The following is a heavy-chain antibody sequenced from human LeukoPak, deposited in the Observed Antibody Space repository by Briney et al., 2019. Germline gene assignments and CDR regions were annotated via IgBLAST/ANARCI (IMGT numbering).Heavy chain of an antibody. Sequence: GGSLRLSCAASGFTFSSYWMSCVRQAPGKGLDWVANINQDGSEKYYVDSVKGRFTISRDNAKNSLYLQMNSLRAEDTAVYYCAREGCSGGSCYHNWFDPWGQGTLITVSS. D-gene: IGHD2-15*01. CDR2: INQDGSEK. CDR3: AREGCSGGSCYHNWFDP. CDR1: GFTFSSYW. J-gene: IGHJ5*02. V-gene: IGHV3-7*01.